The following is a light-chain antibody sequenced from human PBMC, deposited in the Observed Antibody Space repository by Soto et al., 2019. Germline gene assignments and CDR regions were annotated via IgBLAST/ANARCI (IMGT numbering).Light chain of an antibody. CDR2: KAS. Sequence: DIQMTQSPSTLSASVGDRVTITCRASQSISTWLAWYQQKAGKAPKLLIYKASSLEGGVPSRFSGSGSGTEFYITISSLQPDDFATYYCQQYNTYPLTFGGGTTVDIK. J-gene: IGKJ4*01. CDR3: QQYNTYPLT. V-gene: IGKV1-5*03. CDR1: QSISTW.